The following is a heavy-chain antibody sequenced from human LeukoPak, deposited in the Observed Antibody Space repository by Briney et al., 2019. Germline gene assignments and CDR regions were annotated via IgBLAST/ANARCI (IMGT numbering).Heavy chain of an antibody. CDR3: AISISFKNWFDP. Sequence: ASVPVSCMASGYTFTGYYMHWVRQAPGQGREWMGWINPNSGGTNYAQKFHGRVTMTRDTSISTAYMELSRLRSDDTAVYYCAISISFKNWFDPWGQGTLVTDSS. J-gene: IGHJ5*02. V-gene: IGHV1-2*02. D-gene: IGHD5-12*01. CDR1: GYTFTGYY. CDR2: INPNSGGT.